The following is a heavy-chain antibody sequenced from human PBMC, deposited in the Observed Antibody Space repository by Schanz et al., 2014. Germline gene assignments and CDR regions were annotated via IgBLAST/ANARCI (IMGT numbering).Heavy chain of an antibody. Sequence: QVKLVQSGSELKKPGASVKVSCKASGYTFTSYAMNWVRQAPGQGLEWVGWIHTNTGNPTYAQGFTGRFVFSLDSSASTAYLQISSLKAEATAAYYCTTETIAMAGTFSIWGQGTLVTVSS. CDR2: IHTNTGNP. V-gene: IGHV7-4-1*02. J-gene: IGHJ4*02. D-gene: IGHD6-19*01. CDR3: TTETIAMAGTFSI. CDR1: GYTFTSYA.